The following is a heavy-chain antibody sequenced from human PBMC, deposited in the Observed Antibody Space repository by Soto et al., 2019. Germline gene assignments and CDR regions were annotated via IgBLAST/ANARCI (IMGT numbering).Heavy chain of an antibody. CDR2: INHSGST. J-gene: IGHJ4*02. CDR3: ATEQYSSSWYRKYYFDY. Sequence: PSETLSLTCAVYGGSFSGYYWSWIRQPPGKGLEWIGEINHSGSTNYNPSLKSRVTISVGTSKNQFSLKLSSVTAADTAVYYCATEQYSSSWYRKYYFDYWGQGTLVTVSS. CDR1: GGSFSGYY. D-gene: IGHD6-13*01. V-gene: IGHV4-34*01.